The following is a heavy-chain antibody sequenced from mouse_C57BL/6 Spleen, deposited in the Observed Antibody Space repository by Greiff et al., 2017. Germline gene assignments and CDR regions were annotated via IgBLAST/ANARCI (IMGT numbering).Heavy chain of an antibody. J-gene: IGHJ4*01. CDR2: ISSGSSTI. V-gene: IGHV5-17*01. CDR1: GFTFSDYG. D-gene: IGHD2-10*01. CDR3: ALPLYYAMDY. Sequence: EVKLVESGGGLVKPGGSLKLSCAASGFTFSDYGMHWVRQAPEKGLEWVAYISSGSSTIYYADTVKGRITISRDNAKNTLFLQMTSLRSEDTAMYYCALPLYYAMDYWGQGTSVTVSS.